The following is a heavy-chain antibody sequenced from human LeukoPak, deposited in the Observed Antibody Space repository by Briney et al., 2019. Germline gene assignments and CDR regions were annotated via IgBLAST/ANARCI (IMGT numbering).Heavy chain of an antibody. D-gene: IGHD1-26*01. CDR3: ASRAPYSGSYYSAEYFQH. CDR1: GGTFTSYA. CDR2: IIPILGIA. V-gene: IGHV1-69*10. Sequence: ASVTVSFTASGGTFTSYAISWVRQAPGQGLEWMGGIIPILGIANYAQKFQGRVTITADKSTSTAYMERSSLRSEDTAVYYCASRAPYSGSYYSAEYFQHWGQGTLVTVSS. J-gene: IGHJ1*01.